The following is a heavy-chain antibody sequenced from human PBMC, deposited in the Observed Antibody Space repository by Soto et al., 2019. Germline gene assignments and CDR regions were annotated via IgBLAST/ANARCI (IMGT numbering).Heavy chain of an antibody. CDR3: ARVVTGYYYIDV. V-gene: IGHV1-18*01. CDR1: GYTFSDYG. J-gene: IGHJ6*03. CDR2: ISTSKGNA. D-gene: IGHD5-18*01. Sequence: ASVKVSCKASGYTFSDYGINWARQAPGQGLEWMGWISTSKGNANYAQNLQGGATMTTDTLTNTAYMELRSLRSDDTAIYYCARVVTGYYYIDVWGKGTTVTVSS.